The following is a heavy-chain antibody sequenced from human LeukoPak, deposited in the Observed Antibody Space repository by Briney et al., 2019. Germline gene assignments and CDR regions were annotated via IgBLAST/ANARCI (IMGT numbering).Heavy chain of an antibody. CDR3: AKDSDCGSTSCYVFHYYYYYMDV. Sequence: GGSLRLSCAASGFTFSSYGMHWVRQAPGKGLEWVAFIRYDGSNKYYADSVKGRFTISRDNSKNTLYLQMNSPRAEDTAVYYCAKDSDCGSTSCYVFHYYYYYMDVWGKGTTVTISS. D-gene: IGHD2-2*01. CDR2: IRYDGSNK. V-gene: IGHV3-30*02. J-gene: IGHJ6*03. CDR1: GFTFSSYG.